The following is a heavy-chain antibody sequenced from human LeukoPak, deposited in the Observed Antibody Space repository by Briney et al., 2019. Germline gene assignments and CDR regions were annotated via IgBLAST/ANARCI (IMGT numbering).Heavy chain of an antibody. CDR1: GFTVSSNY. J-gene: IGHJ4*02. V-gene: IGHV3-66*01. CDR3: ARDGYSGYGFEGLDY. Sequence: GGSLRLSCAASGFTVSSNYMSWVRQAPGKGLEWGSVIYSGGSTYYADSVKGRFTISRDNSKNTLYLQMNSLRAEDTAVYYCARDGYSGYGFEGLDYWGQGTLVTVSS. D-gene: IGHD5-12*01. CDR2: IYSGGST.